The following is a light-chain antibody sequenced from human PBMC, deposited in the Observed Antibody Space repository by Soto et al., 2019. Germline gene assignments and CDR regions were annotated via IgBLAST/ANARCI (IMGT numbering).Light chain of an antibody. CDR2: GAS. CDR1: QSVTNNY. V-gene: IGKV3-20*01. CDR3: HEYGATPGT. Sequence: EIVLTQSPDTLSLSPGERVTLSCRASQSVTNNYLAWYQQKPGQGPRLLIHGASSRAADTPDRFSGSGSGTDFTLTISRLEPEDFALYYGHEYGATPGTFGQGTKVDIK. J-gene: IGKJ1*01.